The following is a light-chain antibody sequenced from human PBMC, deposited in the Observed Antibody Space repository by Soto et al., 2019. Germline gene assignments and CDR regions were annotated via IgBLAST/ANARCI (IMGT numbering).Light chain of an antibody. V-gene: IGKV1-33*01. CDR3: QQYDNLLT. CDR1: QDISNY. CDR2: DAS. J-gene: IGKJ4*01. Sequence: DIPMTQSPSSLSASVGDRVTITCQASQDISNYLNWYQQKPGKAPKLLIYDASNLETGVPSRFSGSGSGTDFTFTISSLPPDDIATYYCQQYDNLLTFGGGTKVEIK.